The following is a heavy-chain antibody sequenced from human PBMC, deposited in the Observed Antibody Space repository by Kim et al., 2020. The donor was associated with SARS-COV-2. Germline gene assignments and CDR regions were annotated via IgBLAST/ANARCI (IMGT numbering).Heavy chain of an antibody. J-gene: IGHJ6*02. CDR3: ARGPYYYGSGSYYNPRRSYYYGMDV. CDR1: GGSFSGYY. Sequence: SETLSLTCAVYGGSFSGYYWSWIRQPPGKGLEWIGEINHSGSTNYNPSLKSRVTISVDTSKNQFSLKLSSVTAADTAVYYCARGPYYYGSGSYYNPRRSYYYGMDVWGQGTTVTVSS. D-gene: IGHD3-10*01. V-gene: IGHV4-34*01. CDR2: INHSGST.